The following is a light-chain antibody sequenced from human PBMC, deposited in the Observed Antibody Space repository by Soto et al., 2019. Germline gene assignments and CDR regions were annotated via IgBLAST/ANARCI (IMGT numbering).Light chain of an antibody. CDR1: SSNIGSNP. J-gene: IGLJ2*01. V-gene: IGLV1-44*01. CDR3: AAWDDSLSGQV. Sequence: QSVLTQPPSASETPGQRVTISCSGSSSNIGSNPVNWYQQLPGTAPKLLIYSNNQRPSGVPDRFSGYKSGTSASLAISGLQSEDEADYYCAAWDDSLSGQVFGGGTKLTVL. CDR2: SNN.